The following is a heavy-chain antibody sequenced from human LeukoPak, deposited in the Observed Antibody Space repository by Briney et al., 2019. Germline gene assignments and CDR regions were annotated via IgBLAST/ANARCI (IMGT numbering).Heavy chain of an antibody. D-gene: IGHD5-12*01. Sequence: SETLSLTCAVYGGSFSGYYWSWIRQPPGKGLEWIGEINHSGSTNYNPSLKSRVTISVDTSKNQFSLKLSSVTAADTAVYYCARGLRRWLRDPFDYWGQGTLVTASS. CDR3: ARGLRRWLRDPFDY. CDR2: INHSGST. CDR1: GGSFSGYY. V-gene: IGHV4-34*01. J-gene: IGHJ4*02.